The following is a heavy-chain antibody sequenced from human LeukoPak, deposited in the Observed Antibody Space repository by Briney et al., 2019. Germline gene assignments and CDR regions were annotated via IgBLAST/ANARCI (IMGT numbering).Heavy chain of an antibody. D-gene: IGHD3-10*01. J-gene: IGHJ4*02. CDR1: GGSFSGYY. V-gene: IGHV4-34*01. Sequence: SETLSLTCAVYGGSFSGYYWSWIRQPPGKGLEWIGEINHSGSTNYNPSLKSRVTISVDTSKNQFSLKLSSVTAADTAVYYCASPAGAFPDQGDYWGQGTLVTVSS. CDR3: ASPAGAFPDQGDY. CDR2: INHSGST.